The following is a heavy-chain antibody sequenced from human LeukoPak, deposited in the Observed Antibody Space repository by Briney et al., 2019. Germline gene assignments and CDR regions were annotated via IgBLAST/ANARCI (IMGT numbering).Heavy chain of an antibody. V-gene: IGHV3-7*01. D-gene: IGHD3-3*01. CDR1: GFTFSSYS. J-gene: IGHJ6*04. Sequence: PGGSLRLSCAASGFTFSSYSMNWVRQAPGKGLEWVASIKQDGSEKNYVDSVKGRFTISRDNAKNSLYLQMNSLRAEDTAVYYCARRASNYDFWSGYNVWGKGTTVTVSS. CDR2: IKQDGSEK. CDR3: ARRASNYDFWSGYNV.